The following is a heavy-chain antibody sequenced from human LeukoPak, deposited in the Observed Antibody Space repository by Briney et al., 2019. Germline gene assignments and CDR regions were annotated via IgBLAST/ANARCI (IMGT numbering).Heavy chain of an antibody. CDR2: ISSSSSYI. V-gene: IGHV3-21*01. CDR1: GFTFSSYS. CDR3: ARDETTVTTAYYYYYMDV. J-gene: IGHJ6*03. D-gene: IGHD4-11*01. Sequence: GGSPRLSCAASGFTFSSYSMNWVRQAPGKGLEWVSSISSSSSYIYYADSVKGRFTISRDNAKNSLYLQMNSLRAEDTAVYYCARDETTVTTAYYYYYMDVWGKGTTVTVSS.